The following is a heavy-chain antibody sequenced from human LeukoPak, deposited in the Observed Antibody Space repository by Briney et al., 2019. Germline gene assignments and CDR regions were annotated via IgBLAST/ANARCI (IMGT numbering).Heavy chain of an antibody. CDR3: ARRAGDYSHPYDY. D-gene: IGHD3-22*01. CDR2: IYSGGST. CDR1: GLTVSSNC. J-gene: IGHJ4*02. V-gene: IGHV3-53*01. Sequence: GGSLRLSCAASGLTVSSNCMSWVRQAPGKGLEWVSFIYSGGSTYYTDSVKGRFTISGDNSKNTLYLQMNSLRAEDTAVYYCARRAGDYSHPYDYWGQGILVTVSS.